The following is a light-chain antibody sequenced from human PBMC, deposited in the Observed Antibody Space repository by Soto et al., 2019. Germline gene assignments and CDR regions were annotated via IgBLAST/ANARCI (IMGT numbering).Light chain of an antibody. CDR3: CSYAGRYTYV. Sequence: QSALTQPRSVSGSPGQSVTISCTGTSSDVGGYNYVSWYQQHPGKAPQLMIYDVSKRPSGVPDRFSGSESGNTASLTISGLQAEDEAEYYCCSYAGRYTYVFGTGTKLTVL. J-gene: IGLJ1*01. V-gene: IGLV2-11*01. CDR1: SSDVGGYNY. CDR2: DVS.